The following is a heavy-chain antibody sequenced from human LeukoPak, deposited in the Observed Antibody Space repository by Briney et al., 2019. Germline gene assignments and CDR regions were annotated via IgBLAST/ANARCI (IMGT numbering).Heavy chain of an antibody. CDR3: ARDSMYAFDI. D-gene: IGHD2-2*01. V-gene: IGHV3-48*01. CDR2: FSTSSGTI. CDR1: AFTFSSYS. Sequence: GGPLRLSCAASAFTFSSYSMNWVRQAPGKGLEWISYFSTSSGTISYADSVKGRFTISRDNAKNSLYLQMNSLRAEDTAVYYCARDSMYAFDIWGQGTMVTVSS. J-gene: IGHJ3*02.